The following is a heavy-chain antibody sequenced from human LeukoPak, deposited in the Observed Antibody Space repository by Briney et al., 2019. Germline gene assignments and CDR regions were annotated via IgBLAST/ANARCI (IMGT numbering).Heavy chain of an antibody. Sequence: SVKVSCKASGDTFSSYAISWVRQAPGQGLEWMGWIIPIFGTANYAQKFQGRVTISTDESTSTAYIELSSLRSEDTAVYHCAREDRDYYYMDVWGKGTTVTVSS. CDR3: AREDRDYYYMDV. J-gene: IGHJ6*03. CDR2: IIPIFGTA. CDR1: GDTFSSYA. V-gene: IGHV1-69*05.